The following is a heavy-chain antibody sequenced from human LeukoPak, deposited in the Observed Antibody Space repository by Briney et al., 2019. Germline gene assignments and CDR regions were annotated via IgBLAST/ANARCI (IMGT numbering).Heavy chain of an antibody. V-gene: IGHV3-30*18. CDR2: ISYDGSNK. CDR1: GFIFSRYE. CDR3: AKALYGDSDY. Sequence: GGSLRLSCAASGFIFSRYEMNWVGQAPGKGLEWVAVISYDGSNKYYADSVKGRFTISRDNSKNTLYLQMNSLRAEDTAVYYCAKALYGDSDYWGQGTLVTVSS. J-gene: IGHJ4*02. D-gene: IGHD4-17*01.